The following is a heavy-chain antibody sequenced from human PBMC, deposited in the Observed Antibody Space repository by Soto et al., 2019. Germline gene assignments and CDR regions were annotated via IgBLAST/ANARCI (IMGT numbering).Heavy chain of an antibody. V-gene: IGHV4-59*01. CDR3: AREDAGKRGHYYGMDV. CDR2: IYYSGST. D-gene: IGHD3-10*01. J-gene: IGHJ6*02. CDR1: GGSISSYY. Sequence: SETLSLTCPVSGGSISSYYWSWIRQPPGKGLEWIGYIYYSGSTNYNPSLKSRVTISVDTSKNQFSLKLSSVTAADTAVYYCAREDAGKRGHYYGMDVWGQGTTVTVSS.